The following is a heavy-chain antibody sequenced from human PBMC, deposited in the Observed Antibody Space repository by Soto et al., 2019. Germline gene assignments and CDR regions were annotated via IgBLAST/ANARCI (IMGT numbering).Heavy chain of an antibody. CDR1: GASSTSTTYC. Sequence: LETKSVPSSVSGASSTSTTYCLAWIRKTPGKGLEWVGSIYYSGKTHYNPSLKSRTTISVDRSRNQFSLQVSSVTAADTAVYYCAKNLPRTGRFDYWVQGPVVPLSS. CDR3: AKNLPRTGRFDY. J-gene: IGHJ4*02. V-gene: IGHV4-39*01. CDR2: IYYSGKT.